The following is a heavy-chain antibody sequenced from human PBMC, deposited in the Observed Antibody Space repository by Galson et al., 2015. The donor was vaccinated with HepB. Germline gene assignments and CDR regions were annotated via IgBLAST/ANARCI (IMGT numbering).Heavy chain of an antibody. Sequence: SVKVSCKASGGTFSSYAISWVRQAPGQGLEWMGGIIPIFGTANYAQKFQGRVTITADESTSTAYMELSSLRSEDTAVYYCASDPYSSSFTASDYWGQGTLVTVSS. CDR1: GGTFSSYA. D-gene: IGHD6-13*01. CDR2: IIPIFGTA. CDR3: ASDPYSSSFTASDY. V-gene: IGHV1-69*13. J-gene: IGHJ4*02.